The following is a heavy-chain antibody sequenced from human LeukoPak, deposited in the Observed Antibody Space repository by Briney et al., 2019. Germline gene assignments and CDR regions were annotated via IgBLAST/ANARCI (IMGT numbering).Heavy chain of an antibody. CDR2: IKQDGSEK. CDR3: ARDTGGGYSCYDC. V-gene: IGHV3-7*01. D-gene: IGHD5-18*01. CDR1: GFTFSSYW. J-gene: IGHJ4*02. Sequence: GGSLRLSCTASGFTFSSYWMNWVRQAPGRGLEWVANIKQDGSEKYYVDSVKGRFTISRDNAKNSLYLQMNSLRAEDTAVYYCARDTGGGYSCYDCWGQGTLVTVSS.